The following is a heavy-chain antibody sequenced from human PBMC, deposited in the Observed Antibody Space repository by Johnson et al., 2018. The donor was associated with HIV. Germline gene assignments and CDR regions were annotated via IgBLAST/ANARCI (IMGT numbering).Heavy chain of an antibody. CDR2: IGGSGVNT. CDR1: GFTFRRYG. V-gene: IGHV3-23*04. J-gene: IGHJ3*01. Sequence: VQLVESGGDLVQPGGSLRLSCAGSGFTFRRYGMSWVRQAPGKGPEWVSTIGGSGVNTYYADSVKGRFTISRDNSKNTLYLQMNSLRAEDTALYYCAKRQPLVGASFWGQGTMVTVSS. CDR3: AKRQPLVGASF. D-gene: IGHD1-26*01.